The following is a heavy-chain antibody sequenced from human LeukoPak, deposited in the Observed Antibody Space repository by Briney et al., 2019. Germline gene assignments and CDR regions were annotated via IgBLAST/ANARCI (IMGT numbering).Heavy chain of an antibody. CDR1: GYTFTSYA. Sequence: GASVKVSCKASGYTFTSYAMNWVRQAPGQGLEWMGWINTNTGNPTYAQGFTGRFVFSLDTSVSTAYLQISSLKAEDTAVYYCARGVSFDSSSWYHFDYWGQGTLVTVSS. CDR3: ARGVSFDSSSWYHFDY. V-gene: IGHV7-4-1*02. D-gene: IGHD6-13*01. CDR2: INTNTGNP. J-gene: IGHJ4*02.